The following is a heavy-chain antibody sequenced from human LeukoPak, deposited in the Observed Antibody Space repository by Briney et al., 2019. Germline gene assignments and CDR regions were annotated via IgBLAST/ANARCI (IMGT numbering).Heavy chain of an antibody. CDR2: INHSGRT. D-gene: IGHD3-10*01. CDR1: SGSISSSSYY. V-gene: IGHV4-39*01. J-gene: IGHJ5*02. CDR3: ARHNIRGVAHWLDP. Sequence: SETLSLTCTVSSGSISSSSYYWGWIRQPPGKWLEWIGIINHSGRTYYKPSFKSRITISVDTSNNQFSLKLSSVTAADTAVYFCARHNIRGVAHWLDPWGQGTQVTVSS.